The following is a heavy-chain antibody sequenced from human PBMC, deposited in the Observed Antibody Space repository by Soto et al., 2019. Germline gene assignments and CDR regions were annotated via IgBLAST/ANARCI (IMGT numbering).Heavy chain of an antibody. CDR1: GYTFTSYA. Sequence: GASVKVSCKASGYTFTSYAMHWVRQAPGQRLEWMGWINAGNGNTKYSQKFQGRVTITRDTSASTAYMELSSLRSEDTAVYYCARVKVGAAGSWFDPWGQGTLVTVSS. CDR3: ARVKVGAAGSWFDP. V-gene: IGHV1-3*01. D-gene: IGHD6-13*01. CDR2: INAGNGNT. J-gene: IGHJ5*02.